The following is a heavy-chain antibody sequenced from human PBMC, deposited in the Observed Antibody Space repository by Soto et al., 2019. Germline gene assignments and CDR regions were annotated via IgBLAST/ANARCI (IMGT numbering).Heavy chain of an antibody. J-gene: IGHJ4*02. CDR2: IYYSGST. D-gene: IGHD5-18*01. Sequence: SLESPSLTCTVSGGSLSRGGYYWGWIRQPPGKGLEWIGYIYYSGSTYYNPSLKSRVTISVDTSKNQFSLKLSSVTAADTAVYYCARGYVDTAMVPDYRGQGTLVTVSS. CDR3: ARGYVDTAMVPDY. V-gene: IGHV4-30-4*01. CDR1: GGSLSRGGYY.